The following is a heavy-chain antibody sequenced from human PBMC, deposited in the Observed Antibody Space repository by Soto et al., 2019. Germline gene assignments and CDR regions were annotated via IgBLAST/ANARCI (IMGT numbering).Heavy chain of an antibody. Sequence: QVQLVESGGGLVKPGGSLRLSCAASGFTFSDYYMNWIRQAPGKGLELVSYLSSSGSTIYYADSVKGQFTISRDNAKNSLYLQMNSLRAEDTAVYYCARGPYDYVWGSNPPHFDYWGQGTLVTVSS. J-gene: IGHJ4*02. CDR2: LSSSGSTI. CDR1: GFTFSDYY. V-gene: IGHV3-11*01. D-gene: IGHD3-16*02. CDR3: ARGPYDYVWGSNPPHFDY.